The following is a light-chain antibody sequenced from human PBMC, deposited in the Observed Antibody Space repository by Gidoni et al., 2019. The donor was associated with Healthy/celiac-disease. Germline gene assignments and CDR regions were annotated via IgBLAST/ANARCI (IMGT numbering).Light chain of an antibody. CDR2: GNR. Sequence: QSVLTQPPSVSEAPGQRVTISCTGSSSNIGAGYDVHWYQQLPGTGPKLLIYGNRNRPSGAPDRFSGSKSGTSASLAITGLQAEDEADYYCQSYDSSLSGSRVFGTGTKVTVL. V-gene: IGLV1-40*01. CDR3: QSYDSSLSGSRV. J-gene: IGLJ1*01. CDR1: SSNIGAGYD.